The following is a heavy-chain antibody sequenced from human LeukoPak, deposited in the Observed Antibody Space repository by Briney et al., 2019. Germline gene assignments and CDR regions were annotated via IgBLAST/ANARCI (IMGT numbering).Heavy chain of an antibody. D-gene: IGHD6-19*01. CDR2: INSDGSST. J-gene: IGHJ4*02. V-gene: IGHV3-74*01. Sequence: GGSLRLSCAASGFTFSSYWMHWVRQAPGKGLVWVSRINSDGSSTSYADSVKGRFTISRDNAENTLYLQMNSLRAEDTAVYYCARGQWLVLMGIDYWGQGTLVTVSS. CDR3: ARGQWLVLMGIDY. CDR1: GFTFSSYW.